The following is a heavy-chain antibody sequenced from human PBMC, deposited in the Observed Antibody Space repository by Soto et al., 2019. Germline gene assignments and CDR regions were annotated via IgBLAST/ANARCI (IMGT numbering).Heavy chain of an antibody. J-gene: IGHJ6*02. CDR3: GRSVVGATGEILYNAMDV. CDR1: GYTFTSYA. Sequence: GASVKVSCKASGYTFTSYALHWVRQARGERPEWMGWINAANGDTKYSKKLQGRVTITRDTSASTGYMELSSLRSEDTAVYYCGRSVVGATGEILYNAMDVWGQGTTVTVSS. D-gene: IGHD1-26*01. CDR2: INAANGDT. V-gene: IGHV1-3*01.